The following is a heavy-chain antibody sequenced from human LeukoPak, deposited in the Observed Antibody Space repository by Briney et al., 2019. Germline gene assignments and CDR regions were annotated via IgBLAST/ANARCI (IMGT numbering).Heavy chain of an antibody. J-gene: IGHJ4*02. CDR1: GLIFSTYG. V-gene: IGHV3-30*02. CDR3: ARDAGWLQSPDY. Sequence: GGSLRLSCVASGLIFSTYGMHWVRQAPGKGLEWVAFIQFDGSDEHYSDSVEGRFTISRDNSKNTLFMQMNNLRTEDTSVYYCARDAGWLQSPDYWGQGTLVTVSS. D-gene: IGHD5-24*01. CDR2: IQFDGSDE.